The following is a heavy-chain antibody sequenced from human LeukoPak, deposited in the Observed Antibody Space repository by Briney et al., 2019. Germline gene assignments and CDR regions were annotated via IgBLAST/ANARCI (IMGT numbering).Heavy chain of an antibody. Sequence: ASVKVSCKASGYTFTDYFMHWVRQAPGQGREWMGWINPNSGGTHYAQKFQGRVTMTRDTSISTAYMELSRLRSDDTAVYYCARDPGYSSPGGDYWGQGTLVTVSS. J-gene: IGHJ4*02. V-gene: IGHV1-2*02. CDR1: GYTFTDYF. CDR3: ARDPGYSSPGGDY. D-gene: IGHD5-18*01. CDR2: INPNSGGT.